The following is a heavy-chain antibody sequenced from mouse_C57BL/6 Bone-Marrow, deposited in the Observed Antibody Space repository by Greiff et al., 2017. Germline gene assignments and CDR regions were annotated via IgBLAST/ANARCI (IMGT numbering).Heavy chain of an antibody. CDR2: INPNNGGT. Sequence: VQLKQSGPELVKPGASVKISCKASGYTFTDYYMNWVKQSHGKSLEWIGDINPNNGGTSYNQKFKGKATLTVDKSSSTAYMELRSLTSEDSAVDYCARDGNLYYYAMDYWGQGTSVTVSS. V-gene: IGHV1-26*01. CDR1: GYTFTDYY. D-gene: IGHD2-1*01. J-gene: IGHJ4*01. CDR3: ARDGNLYYYAMDY.